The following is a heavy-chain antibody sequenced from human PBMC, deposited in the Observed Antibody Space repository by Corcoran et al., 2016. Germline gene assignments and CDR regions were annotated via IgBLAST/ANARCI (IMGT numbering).Heavy chain of an antibody. Sequence: QLQLQESGPGLVNPSETLSLTCTVSGVSIGDNNYYWGWIRQPPGKGPEWIGSIFYIRNTYYNPSLKSRVTRSAETSRNQVSLKLTSMTAADTAVYYCASLKWVLQRGFDPWGRGTLVTVS. CDR2: IFYIRNT. V-gene: IGHV4-39*07. D-gene: IGHD3-22*01. J-gene: IGHJ5*02. CDR1: GVSIGDNNYY. CDR3: ASLKWVLQRGFDP.